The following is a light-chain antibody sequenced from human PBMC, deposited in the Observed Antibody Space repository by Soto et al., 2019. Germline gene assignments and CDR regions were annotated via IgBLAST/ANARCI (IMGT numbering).Light chain of an antibody. Sequence: QSVLTQPASVSGSPGQSITISCTGTSSDVGAYDFVSWYQHYPGKAPKLVTFDVTHRPPGISDRFSGSKSANTASLTISGLQAEDEAFYYCQSYDSSLSAYVFGTGTKLTVL. V-gene: IGLV2-14*01. J-gene: IGLJ1*01. CDR1: SSDVGAYDF. CDR2: DVT. CDR3: QSYDSSLSAYV.